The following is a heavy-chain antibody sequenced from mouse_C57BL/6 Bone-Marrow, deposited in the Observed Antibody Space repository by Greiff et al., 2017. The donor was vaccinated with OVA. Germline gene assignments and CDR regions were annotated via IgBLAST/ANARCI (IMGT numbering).Heavy chain of an antibody. Sequence: QVQLQQSGAELARPGASVKLSCKASGYTFTSYGISWVKQRTGQGLEWIGEIYPRRGNTYYNEKFKGKATLTADKSSSTAYMELRSLTSEDSAVYFWARGWLGRPWLAYWGQGTLVTVSA. CDR3: ARGWLGRPWLAY. D-gene: IGHD4-1*01. V-gene: IGHV1-81*01. CDR2: IYPRRGNT. CDR1: GYTFTSYG. J-gene: IGHJ3*01.